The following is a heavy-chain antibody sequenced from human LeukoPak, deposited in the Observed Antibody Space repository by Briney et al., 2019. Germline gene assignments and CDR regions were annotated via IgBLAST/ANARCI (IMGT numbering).Heavy chain of an antibody. D-gene: IGHD4-17*01. CDR2: IRYDEITK. V-gene: IGHV3-30*02. CDR3: AALHTGTFVDY. J-gene: IGHJ4*02. CDR1: GFSFSGYG. Sequence: GGSLRLSCAASGFSFSGYGMHWVRQVPGKGLEWVAFIRYDEITKFYIDSVKGRFAISRDNSKNTLSLQMNSLRTEDTAVYYCAALHTGTFVDYWGQGTLVTVSS.